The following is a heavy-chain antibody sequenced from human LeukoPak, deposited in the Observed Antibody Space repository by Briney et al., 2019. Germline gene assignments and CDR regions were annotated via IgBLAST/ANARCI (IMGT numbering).Heavy chain of an antibody. V-gene: IGHV1-2*02. CDR1: GYTFTGYY. CDR3: AREVVVVVAATPDYYYYMDV. D-gene: IGHD2-15*01. J-gene: IGHJ6*03. CDR2: INPNSGGT. Sequence: ASVKVSCKASGYTFTGYYMHWVRQAPGQGLEWMGWINPNSGGTNYAQKFQGRVTMTRDTSISTAYMELSRLRSDDTAVYYCAREVVVVVAATPDYYYYMDVWGKGTTVTVSS.